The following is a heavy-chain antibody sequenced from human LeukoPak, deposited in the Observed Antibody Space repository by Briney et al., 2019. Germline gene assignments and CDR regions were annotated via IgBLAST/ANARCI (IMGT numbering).Heavy chain of an antibody. CDR1: GGSISSYY. J-gene: IGHJ3*02. CDR3: ARHKGVVGYYDFWSGYSRRNAFDT. CDR2: IYTSGST. D-gene: IGHD3-3*01. V-gene: IGHV4-4*09. Sequence: SETLSLTCTVSGGSISSYYRSWIRQPPGKGLEWIGYIYTSGSTNYNPSLKSRVTISVDTSKNQFSLKLSSVTAADTAVYYCARHKGVVGYYDFWSGYSRRNAFDTWGQGTMVTVSS.